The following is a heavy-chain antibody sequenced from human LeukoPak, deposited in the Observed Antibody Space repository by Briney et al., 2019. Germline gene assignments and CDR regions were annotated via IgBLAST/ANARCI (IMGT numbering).Heavy chain of an antibody. D-gene: IGHD3-3*01. CDR1: GGSISSGGYY. CDR3: ARVTAPDFWSGYQGDYFDH. V-gene: IGHV4-61*08. CDR2: IYYSGST. Sequence: SETLSLTCTVSGGSISSGGYYWSWIRQHPGRGLEWIGYIYYSGSTNYNPSLKSRVTISVDTSKNQYSLKLSSVTAADTAVYYCARVTAPDFWSGYQGDYFDHWGQGTLVTVSS. J-gene: IGHJ4*02.